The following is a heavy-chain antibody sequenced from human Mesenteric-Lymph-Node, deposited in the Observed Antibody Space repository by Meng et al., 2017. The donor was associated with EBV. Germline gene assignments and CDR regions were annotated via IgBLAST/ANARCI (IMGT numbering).Heavy chain of an antibody. V-gene: IGHV2-5*02. CDR3: AHRSILRIFDY. CDR1: GFSLSVTGVG. CDR2: IYWDDDQ. J-gene: IGHJ4*02. D-gene: IGHD2-21*02. Sequence: QITLKESGPTLVKPTQTLTLTCTFSGFSLSVTGVGVGWIRQPPGKAPEWLGIIYWDDDQRYSPSLKSRLTITKDTSKNQVVLTMTNMDTVDTATYYCAHRSILRIFDYWGQGTLVTVSS.